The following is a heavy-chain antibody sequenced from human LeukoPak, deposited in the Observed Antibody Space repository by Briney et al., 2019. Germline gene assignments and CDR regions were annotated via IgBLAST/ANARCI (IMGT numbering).Heavy chain of an antibody. CDR1: GFTFSSYA. CDR3: PKLGMDV. D-gene: IGHD2-15*01. CDR2: ISYDGSNK. J-gene: IGHJ6*02. Sequence: PGGSLRLSCAASGFTFSSYAMHWVRQAPGKGLEWVAVISYDGSNKYYADSVKGRFTISRDNSKNTLYLQMNSLRAEDTAVYYCPKLGMDVWGQGTTVTVSS. V-gene: IGHV3-30*04.